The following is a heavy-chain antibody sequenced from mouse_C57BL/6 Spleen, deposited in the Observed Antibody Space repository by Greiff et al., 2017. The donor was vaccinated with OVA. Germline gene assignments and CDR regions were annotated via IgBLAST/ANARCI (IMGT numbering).Heavy chain of an antibody. D-gene: IGHD3-2*02. CDR3: GIGDSSGYEAY. CDR2: IHPSGSDT. J-gene: IGHJ3*01. CDR1: GYTFTSYW. Sequence: VQLQQPGAELVKPGASVKVSCKASGYTFTSYWMHWVKQRPGQGLEWIGRIHPSGSDTNYNQKIKGKATLTVDKSSSTAYMQLSSLTSEDSAVYYCGIGDSSGYEAYWGQGTLVTVSA. V-gene: IGHV1-74*01.